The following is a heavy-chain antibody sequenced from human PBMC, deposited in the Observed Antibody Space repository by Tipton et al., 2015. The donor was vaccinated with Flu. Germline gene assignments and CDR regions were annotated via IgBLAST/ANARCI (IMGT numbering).Heavy chain of an antibody. D-gene: IGHD3-10*01. J-gene: IGHJ6*02. CDR3: ARGWHYGSGNFWGTNRIFLYGVGV. CDR2: VYYSGIT. V-gene: IGHV4-59*01. CDR1: GGPISSYY. Sequence: TLSLTCTVSGGPISSYYWTWIRQSPGKGLEWIGDVYYSGITDYNPSLESRVSISLDKSKNQFSLNLNSVTGADTAVYFCARGWHYGSGNFWGTNRIFLYGVGVWGPGTTVTVSS.